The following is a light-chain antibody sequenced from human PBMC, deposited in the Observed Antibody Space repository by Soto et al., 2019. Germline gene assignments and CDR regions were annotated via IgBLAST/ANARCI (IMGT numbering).Light chain of an antibody. V-gene: IGLV3-21*04. CDR1: NIGSKC. CDR3: PVWDSGSAHVV. Sequence: SYELTQPPSVSVAPGKTASISCGGNNIGSKCVNWYHQKPGQDPVLVIYSDTDLPPVIHERFSGSNSANLATVTISRVAAGVGVNYSCPVWDSGSAHVVFGGGPKGTVL. J-gene: IGLJ2*01. CDR2: SDT.